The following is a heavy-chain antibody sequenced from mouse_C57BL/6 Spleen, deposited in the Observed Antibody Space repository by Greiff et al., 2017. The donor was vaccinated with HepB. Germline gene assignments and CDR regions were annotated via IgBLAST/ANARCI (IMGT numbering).Heavy chain of an antibody. CDR2: IDPENGDT. V-gene: IGHV14-4*01. J-gene: IGHJ2*01. CDR3: TTSGQLSDFDY. CDR1: GFNIKDDY. D-gene: IGHD3-2*02. Sequence: VQLQQSGAELVRPGASVKLSCTASGFNIKDDYMHWVKQRPEQGLEWIGWIDPENGDTEYASKFQGKANITADTSSNTAYLQLSSLTSADTPVYYCTTSGQLSDFDYWGQGTTLTVSS.